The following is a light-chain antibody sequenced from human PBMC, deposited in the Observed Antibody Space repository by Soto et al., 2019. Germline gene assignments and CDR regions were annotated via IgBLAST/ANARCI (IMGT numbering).Light chain of an antibody. CDR1: SSDVGNYNL. V-gene: IGLV2-23*02. CDR2: DVT. Sequence: QSALTQPASVSGSLGQSLTISCTGTSSDVGNYNLVSWYQQYPGKAPKLLIYDVTKRPSGVSDRFSGSKSGNTASLTISGLQAEDEADYYCCSYAGGSAVVRGGGTKLTVL. CDR3: CSYAGGSAVV. J-gene: IGLJ2*01.